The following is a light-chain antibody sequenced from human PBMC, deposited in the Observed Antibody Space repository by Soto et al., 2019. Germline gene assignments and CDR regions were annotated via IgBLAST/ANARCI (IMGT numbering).Light chain of an antibody. J-gene: IGKJ1*01. V-gene: IGKV3-20*01. Sequence: EIMLTQSPGTLSLSPGERATLSCRASQSVSNNYLAWYQQKPGQAPRLLIYGASNRATGIPDRFSGSGSGTDFTLTISRLETEDFAVYYCQQYGSSGTFGQGTKVDI. CDR1: QSVSNNY. CDR3: QQYGSSGT. CDR2: GAS.